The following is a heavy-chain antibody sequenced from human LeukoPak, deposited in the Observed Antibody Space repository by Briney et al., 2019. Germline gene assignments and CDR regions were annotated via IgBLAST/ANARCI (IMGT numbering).Heavy chain of an antibody. V-gene: IGHV3-33*01. CDR2: IWYNGSNK. J-gene: IGHJ5*02. CDR1: GFTFSSFG. D-gene: IGHD4-17*01. Sequence: PGGSLRLSCAAPGFTFSSFGMHWVRQAPGKGLEWVADIWYNGSNKYYAESVKGRFTISRDNSKNTLYLQMNSLRAEDTAVYYCSRGGYGDYNNWFDPWGQGTLVIVSS. CDR3: SRGGYGDYNNWFDP.